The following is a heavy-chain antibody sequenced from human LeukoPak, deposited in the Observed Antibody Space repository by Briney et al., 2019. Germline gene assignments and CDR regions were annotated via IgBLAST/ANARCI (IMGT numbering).Heavy chain of an antibody. CDR3: ARGNRGFRYFDL. Sequence: PSQTPSLTCTVSGGSISSGDYYWSWIRQPPGKGLEWIGYIYYSGSTYYNPSLKSRVTISVDTSKNQFSLKLSSVTAADTAVYYCARGNRGFRYFDLWGRGTLVTVSS. V-gene: IGHV4-30-4*08. D-gene: IGHD7-27*01. CDR1: GGSISSGDYY. CDR2: IYYSGST. J-gene: IGHJ2*01.